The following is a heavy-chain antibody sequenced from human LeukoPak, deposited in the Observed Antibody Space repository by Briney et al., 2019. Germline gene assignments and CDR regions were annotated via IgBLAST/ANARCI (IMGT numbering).Heavy chain of an antibody. CDR2: MNQGGSET. V-gene: IGHV3-7*03. Sequence: GGSLRLSCAASGFTFGRHWMSWVRQAPGKGLEWVAHMNQGGSETTNVDSVKGRFTISRDNSKNTLCLQMNSLRAEDTAVYFCAKMKLSAAGFDPWGQGTLVTVSS. CDR1: GFTFGRHW. D-gene: IGHD1-14*01. J-gene: IGHJ5*02. CDR3: AKMKLSAAGFDP.